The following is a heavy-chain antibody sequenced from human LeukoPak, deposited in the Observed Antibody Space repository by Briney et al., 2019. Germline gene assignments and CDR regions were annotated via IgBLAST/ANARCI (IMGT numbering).Heavy chain of an antibody. J-gene: IGHJ5*02. CDR3: AKDRGYSSGWYEDWFDP. CDR2: ISGSGGST. D-gene: IGHD6-19*01. CDR1: GFTFSSYA. V-gene: IGHV3-23*01. Sequence: PGGSLRLSCAASGFTFSSYAMSWVRQAPGKGLEWVSAISGSGGSTYYADSVKGRFTISRDNSKNTLYLQMNSQRAEDTAVYYCAKDRGYSSGWYEDWFDPWGQGTLVTVSS.